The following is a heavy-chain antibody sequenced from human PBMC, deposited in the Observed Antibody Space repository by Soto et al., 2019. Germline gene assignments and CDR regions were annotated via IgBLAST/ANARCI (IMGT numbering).Heavy chain of an antibody. CDR3: ARVRFLDYYDSSGYPTGDY. D-gene: IGHD3-22*01. V-gene: IGHV3-30-3*01. CDR2: ISYDGSNK. CDR1: GFTFSSYA. J-gene: IGHJ4*02. Sequence: GGSLRLSCAASGFTFSSYAMHWVRQAPGKGLEWVAVISYDGSNKYYADSVKGRFTISRDNSKNTLYLQMNSLRAEDTAVYYCARVRFLDYYDSSGYPTGDYWGQGTLVTVSS.